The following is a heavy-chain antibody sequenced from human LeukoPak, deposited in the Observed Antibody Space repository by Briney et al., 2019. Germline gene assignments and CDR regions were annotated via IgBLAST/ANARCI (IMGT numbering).Heavy chain of an antibody. Sequence: PSETLSLTCTVSGDSISNGGSISNGGHYWSRIRQFPGKGLEWIGYIYHSGNTYYNPSLESRVTMSVDTSENRFSLKVNSVTAADTAIYYCARDTRIEWLRFLDYWGQGILVTVSS. CDR1: GDSISNGGSISNGGHY. CDR2: IYHSGNT. CDR3: ARDTRIEWLRFLDY. D-gene: IGHD5-12*01. V-gene: IGHV4-31*03. J-gene: IGHJ4*02.